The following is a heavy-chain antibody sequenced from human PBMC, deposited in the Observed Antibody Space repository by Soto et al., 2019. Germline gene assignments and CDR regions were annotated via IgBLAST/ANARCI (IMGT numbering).Heavy chain of an antibody. J-gene: IGHJ4*02. CDR2: IYHSGNT. V-gene: IGHV4-4*02. D-gene: IGHD3-10*01. Sequence: QVQLQESGPGLVKPSGTLSLTCAVSGGSISSSNWWSWVRQPPGKGLEWIGEIYHSGNTNYNPSLKSRVTMAVDGGRNQFSLKLSSVTAADTAVYYCARRWGEGRVDYWGQGTLVTVSS. CDR1: GGSISSSNW. CDR3: ARRWGEGRVDY.